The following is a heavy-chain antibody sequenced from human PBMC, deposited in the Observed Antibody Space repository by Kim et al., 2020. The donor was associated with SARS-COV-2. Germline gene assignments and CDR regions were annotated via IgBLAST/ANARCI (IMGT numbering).Heavy chain of an antibody. J-gene: IGHJ4*02. CDR3: ARHKYGLDYFDY. V-gene: IGHV5-10-1*01. D-gene: IGHD3-10*01. Sequence: NYSPSFHGTVTISAEKSISTAYLQWSSLKASDTAIYYCARHKYGLDYFDYWGQGPLVTVSS.